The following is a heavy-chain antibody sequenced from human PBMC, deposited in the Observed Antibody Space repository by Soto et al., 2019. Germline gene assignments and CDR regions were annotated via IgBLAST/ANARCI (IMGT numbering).Heavy chain of an antibody. J-gene: IGHJ5*02. CDR2: ISTYNGNT. CDR1: GSTFTSYG. CDR3: ARVVELVPAARGSWFDP. Sequence: QVQLVQSGAGVKKPGASVKVSCKASGSTFTSYGISWARQAPGQGLEWLGRISTYNGNTKYAPNLQGRVTVTTDTSTSTAYMELRRLRSGDTAVYYCARVVELVPAARGSWFDPWGQGILVTVSS. V-gene: IGHV1-18*04. D-gene: IGHD2-2*01.